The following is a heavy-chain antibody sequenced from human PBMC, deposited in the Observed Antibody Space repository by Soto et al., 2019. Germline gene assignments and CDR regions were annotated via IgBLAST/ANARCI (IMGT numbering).Heavy chain of an antibody. D-gene: IGHD5-18*01. J-gene: IGHJ6*02. Sequence: PGGSLRLSCAASGFTFSSYWMSWVRQAPGKGLEWVSVIYSGGNTHYADSVKGRFTISRDNSKNTLYLQMNSLRAEDTAVYYCARDSTWIPYYHYGMDVWGQGTTVTVSS. CDR2: IYSGGNT. V-gene: IGHV3-53*01. CDR3: ARDSTWIPYYHYGMDV. CDR1: GFTFSSYW.